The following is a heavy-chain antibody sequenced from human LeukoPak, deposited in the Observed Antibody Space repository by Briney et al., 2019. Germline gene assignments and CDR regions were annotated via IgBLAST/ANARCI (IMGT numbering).Heavy chain of an antibody. CDR2: ISSDGSNT. V-gene: IGHV3-74*01. CDR1: GLTFSSYS. D-gene: IGHD1-14*01. CDR3: ARQNRDFDY. Sequence: GGSLRLSCAASGLTFSSYSMHWVRQAPGKGLVWVSRISSDGSNTNYADSVKGRFTISRDNAKNTLYLQMNSLRAEDTAQYYCARQNRDFDYWGQGTLVTVSS. J-gene: IGHJ4*02.